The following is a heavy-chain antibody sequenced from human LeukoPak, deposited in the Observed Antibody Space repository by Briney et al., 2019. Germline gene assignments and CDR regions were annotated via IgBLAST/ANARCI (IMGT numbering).Heavy chain of an antibody. D-gene: IGHD4-17*01. V-gene: IGHV1-69*05. CDR1: GGTFSSYA. CDR3: ARSLSTVTTAWFDP. J-gene: IGHJ5*02. Sequence: SVKVSCKASGGTFSSYAISWVRQAPGQGLEWMRRIIPIFGTANYAQKFQGRVTITTDESTSTAYMELSSLRSEDTAVYYCARSLSTVTTAWFDPWGPGTLVTVSS. CDR2: IIPIFGTA.